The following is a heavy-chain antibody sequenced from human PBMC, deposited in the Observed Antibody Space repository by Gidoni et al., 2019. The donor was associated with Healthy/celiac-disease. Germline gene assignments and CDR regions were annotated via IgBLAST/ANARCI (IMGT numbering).Heavy chain of an antibody. D-gene: IGHD3-9*01. CDR3: AKRDDWNYNAMDV. CDR2: MSYDGSKK. V-gene: IGHV3-30*18. Sequence: QVQLVESGGGVVQPGRSLRLSCAASGFTFSSYGMHWVRQAPGKGLEWVAAMSYDGSKKNYADSVKGRFTISRVDSKNTLYLQMNSLRADDTAMYYCAKRDDWNYNAMDVWGQGTTVSVFS. CDR1: GFTFSSYG. J-gene: IGHJ6*02.